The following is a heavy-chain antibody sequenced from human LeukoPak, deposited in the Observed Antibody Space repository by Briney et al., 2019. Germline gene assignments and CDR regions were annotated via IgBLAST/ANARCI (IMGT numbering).Heavy chain of an antibody. CDR3: ARLHTSGYYFDS. J-gene: IGHJ4*02. Sequence: ASETLSLTCTVSGGSFGYFYWGWIRQPPGKGLEWIGYIYHSGSTNYNPSLSSRLTISVDTSKNQFSLRLSSVTAADTAVYYCARLHTSGYYFDSWGQGTLVTVSS. CDR2: IYHSGST. D-gene: IGHD3-22*01. V-gene: IGHV4-59*01. CDR1: GGSFGYFY.